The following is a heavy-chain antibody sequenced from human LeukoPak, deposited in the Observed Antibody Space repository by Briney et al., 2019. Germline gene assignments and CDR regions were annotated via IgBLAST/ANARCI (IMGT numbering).Heavy chain of an antibody. CDR3: VRDGGVSGYDLLDY. V-gene: IGHV3-21*01. D-gene: IGHD5-12*01. CDR2: ISSSSYI. J-gene: IGHJ4*02. CDR1: GFTFSSYS. Sequence: PGGSLRLSCAASGFTFSSYSMNWVRQAPGKGLEWVSSISSSSYIYYADSVKGQFTISRDNAKNSLSLQMNSLRAEDTAVYYCVRDGGVSGYDLLDYWGQGTLVTVSS.